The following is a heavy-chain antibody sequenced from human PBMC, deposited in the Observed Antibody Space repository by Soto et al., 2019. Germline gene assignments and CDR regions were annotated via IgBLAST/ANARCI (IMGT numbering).Heavy chain of an antibody. CDR3: ARDLVTTNYYYGMDV. CDR2: IYSGGST. V-gene: IGHV3-53*01. J-gene: IGHJ6*02. Sequence: EVQLVESGGGLIQPGGSLRLSCAASGFTVSSNYMSWVRQAPGKGLELVSVIYSGGSTYYADSVKGRFTISRDNSKNTLYRQMNSLRAEDTAVYYCARDLVTTNYYYGMDVWGQGTTVTVSS. CDR1: GFTVSSNY. D-gene: IGHD3-16*02.